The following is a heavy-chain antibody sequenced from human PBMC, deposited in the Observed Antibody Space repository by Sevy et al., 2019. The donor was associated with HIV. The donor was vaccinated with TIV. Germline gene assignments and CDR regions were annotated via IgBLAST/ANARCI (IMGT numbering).Heavy chain of an antibody. CDR2: IYYSGST. V-gene: IGHV4-61*01. J-gene: IGHJ6*02. D-gene: IGHD6-19*01. CDR1: GGSVSSGSYY. Sequence: SETLSLTCTVSGGSVSSGSYYWSWIRQPPGKGLEWIGYIYYSGSTNYNPSLKSRVTISVDTSKNQFSLKLSSVTAADTAVYYCARSVLAVAGSYGMDVWGQGTTVTVSS. CDR3: ARSVLAVAGSYGMDV.